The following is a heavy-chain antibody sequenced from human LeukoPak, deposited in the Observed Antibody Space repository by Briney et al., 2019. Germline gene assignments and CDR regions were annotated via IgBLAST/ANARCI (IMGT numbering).Heavy chain of an antibody. Sequence: GGSLRLSCAASGFTFSNYWMHWVRQAPGKGLVWVSRIDVDGTPTNYADSVKGRFTISRDNAKNTLYLQMNSLRAEDTAVYYCAREGEATIISRNYFDYWGQGTLVTVSS. CDR1: GFTFSNYW. V-gene: IGHV3-74*01. J-gene: IGHJ4*02. D-gene: IGHD5-12*01. CDR3: AREGEATIISRNYFDY. CDR2: IDVDGTPT.